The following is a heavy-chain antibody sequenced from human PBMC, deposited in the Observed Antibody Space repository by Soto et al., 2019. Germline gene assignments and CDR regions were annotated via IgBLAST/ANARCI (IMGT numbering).Heavy chain of an antibody. CDR3: ITVSCYGDQRDLYSFSTRRSADL. CDR2: IKSKTDGGTT. CDR1: GFTFSNAW. D-gene: IGHD4-17*01. Sequence: GSLRLSCAASGFTFSNAWMNWVRQAPGKGLEWVGRIKSKTDGGTTDYAAPVKGRFTISRDDSKNTLYLQMNSLKTEDTGIYYCITVSCYGDQRDLYSFSTRRSADL. V-gene: IGHV3-15*07. J-gene: IGHJ2*01.